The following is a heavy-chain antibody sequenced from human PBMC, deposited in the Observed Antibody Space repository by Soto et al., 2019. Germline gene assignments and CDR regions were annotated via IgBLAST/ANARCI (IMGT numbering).Heavy chain of an antibody. CDR2: MNHKSGKT. CDR3: ARLKQDYAVA. J-gene: IGHJ5*02. CDR1: GYTFTSYD. V-gene: IGHV1-8*01. D-gene: IGHD3-16*01. Sequence: EASVKVSCNASGYTFTSYDIDWLRLATGKGLEWMGWMNHKSGKTQYAKKLQGRVTMTRKTSISKDYMELSRLRFEEKAVYYCARLKQDYAVAWGQGTLVTVSS.